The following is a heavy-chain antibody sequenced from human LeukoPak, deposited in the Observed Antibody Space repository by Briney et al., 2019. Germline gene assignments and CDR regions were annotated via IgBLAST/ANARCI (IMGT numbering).Heavy chain of an antibody. CDR2: ISGSGAGT. CDR1: GFTFSSYA. D-gene: IGHD3-22*01. Sequence: GGSLRLSCAASGFTFSSYAMGWVRQAPGKGLELVSSISGSGAGTYCADSVKGRCTISRDNSKNTVFLQLNSLRAEGTAVYYCAKGYDDSPSYTNYVDYWGQGTLVTVSS. V-gene: IGHV3-23*01. J-gene: IGHJ4*02. CDR3: AKGYDDSPSYTNYVDY.